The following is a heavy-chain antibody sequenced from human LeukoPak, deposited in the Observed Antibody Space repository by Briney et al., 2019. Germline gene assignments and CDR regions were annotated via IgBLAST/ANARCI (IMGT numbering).Heavy chain of an antibody. D-gene: IGHD3-3*01. V-gene: IGHV4-61*02. CDR3: ARGARGDFWSGYTIDY. J-gene: IGHJ4*02. CDR1: SGSISSGSYY. CDR2: IYTTGGT. Sequence: SETLSLTCTVSSGSISSGSYYWSWIRQPAGERLEWIGRIYTTGGTNYNPSLKSRVTISVDTSKNQFSLKLSSVTAADTAVYYCARGARGDFWSGYTIDYWGQGTLVTVSS.